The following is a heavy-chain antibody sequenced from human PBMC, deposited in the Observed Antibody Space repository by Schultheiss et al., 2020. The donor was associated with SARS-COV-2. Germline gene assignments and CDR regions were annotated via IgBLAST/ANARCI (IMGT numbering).Heavy chain of an antibody. Sequence: SETLSLTCAVYGGSFSGYYWSWIRQPPGKGLEWIGEINHSGSTNYNPSLKSRVTISVDTSKNQFSLKLNSVTAADTAVYYCARPEHHYYDSSGYYYAWGQGTLVTVSS. J-gene: IGHJ4*02. CDR3: ARPEHHYYDSSGYYYA. CDR1: GGSFSGYY. CDR2: INHSGST. V-gene: IGHV4-34*01. D-gene: IGHD3-22*01.